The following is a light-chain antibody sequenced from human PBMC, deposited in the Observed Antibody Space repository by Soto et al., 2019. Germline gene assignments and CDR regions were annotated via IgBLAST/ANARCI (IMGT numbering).Light chain of an antibody. CDR3: QKYNNWPQM. CDR2: GAS. J-gene: IGKJ1*01. Sequence: DIVMTQSPATLSVSPGERATLSCRASQSVSINLAWYQQKPGQAPRLLIYGASTRATGIPARFSGSGSGTEFTLTISSLQSDDFAVYSCQKYNNWPQMFGQGTKVDIK. CDR1: QSVSIN. V-gene: IGKV3-15*01.